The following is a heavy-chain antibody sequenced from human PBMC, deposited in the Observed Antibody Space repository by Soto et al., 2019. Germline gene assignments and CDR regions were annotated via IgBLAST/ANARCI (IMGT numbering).Heavy chain of an antibody. CDR1: GDSFSTFS. D-gene: IGHD3-22*01. Sequence: SETLSLTCTVSGDSFSTFSWGWRRRSPGKEWEGIGYVYYTGSTNYNPSLKSRVTISVDRSKNQFSLKLTSANAADTAVYYCARGRTVRNYADDSSDYFYFFDYWGQGTQVTVSS. J-gene: IGHJ4*02. CDR2: VYYTGST. V-gene: IGHV4-59*13. CDR3: ARGRTVRNYADDSSDYFYFFDY.